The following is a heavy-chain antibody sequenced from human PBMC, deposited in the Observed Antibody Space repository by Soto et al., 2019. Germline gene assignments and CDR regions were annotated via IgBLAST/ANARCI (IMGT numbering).Heavy chain of an antibody. V-gene: IGHV4-30-4*01. CDR1: GGSISSGDYY. J-gene: IGHJ5*02. D-gene: IGHD4-17*01. Sequence: PSETLSLTCTVSGGSISSGDYYWSWIRQPPGKGLEWIGYIYYSGSTYYNPSLKSRVTISVDTSKNQFSLKLSSVTAADTAVYYCARGYGGYVRSNWFDPWGQGTLVTVSS. CDR2: IYYSGST. CDR3: ARGYGGYVRSNWFDP.